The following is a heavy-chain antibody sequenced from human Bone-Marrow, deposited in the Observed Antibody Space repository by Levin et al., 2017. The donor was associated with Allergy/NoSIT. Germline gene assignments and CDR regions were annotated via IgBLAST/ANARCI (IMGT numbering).Heavy chain of an antibody. CDR1: GLIFRNYS. D-gene: IGHD5/OR15-5a*01. Sequence: KAGGSLRLSCADSGLIFRNYSMSWVRQAPGKGLEWVSYISSTSNYVYYADSVKGRFTISRDNAKTSVDLQMDSLRVEDTALYYCARTYSVLSSTVFDFRGQGVVVSVSS. CDR2: ISSTSNYV. CDR3: ARTYSVLSSTVFDF. J-gene: IGHJ4*02. V-gene: IGHV3-21*01.